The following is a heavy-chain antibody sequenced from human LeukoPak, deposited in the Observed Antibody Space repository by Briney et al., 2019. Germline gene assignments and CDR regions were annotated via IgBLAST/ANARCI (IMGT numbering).Heavy chain of an antibody. CDR2: IDPSDSST. CDR1: GYSFTSYW. Sequence: GESLRISCKGSGYSFTSYWISWVRQLPGKGLEWMGRIDPSDSSTNYRPSFQGHVTISADKSISTAYLQWSSLKASDTAMYYCARGGFGELPEWFDPWGQGTLVTVSS. D-gene: IGHD3-10*01. CDR3: ARGGFGELPEWFDP. J-gene: IGHJ5*02. V-gene: IGHV5-10-1*01.